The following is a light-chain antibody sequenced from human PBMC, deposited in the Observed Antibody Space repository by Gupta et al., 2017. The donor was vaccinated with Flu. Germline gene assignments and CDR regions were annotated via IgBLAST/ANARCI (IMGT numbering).Light chain of an antibody. CDR1: QSVSSSY. CDR3: QQYGSSPT. J-gene: IGKJ1*01. CDR2: GAS. V-gene: IGKV3-20*01. Sequence: PGTLSLSPGERATLSCRASQSVSSSYLAWYQQKPGQAPRLLIYGASSRATGITGRFSGSGSGTDFTLTISRLEPEDFAVYYFQQYGSSPTFGQGTKVEIK.